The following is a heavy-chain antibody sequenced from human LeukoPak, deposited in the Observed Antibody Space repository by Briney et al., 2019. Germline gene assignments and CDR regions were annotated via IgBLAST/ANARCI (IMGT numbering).Heavy chain of an antibody. CDR2: ISSTSTNM. CDR3: VRNDGDDAFDI. J-gene: IGHJ3*02. CDR1: RFTFSTYS. Sequence: PGGSLRLSCAASRFTFSTYSMNWVRQAPGRGLGWVSYISSTSTNMYYKDSVKGRFTISRDNAKNSLYLHMTSLRAEDTAVYYCVRNDGDDAFDIWGKGTRVTVSS. V-gene: IGHV3-48*01. D-gene: IGHD4-17*01.